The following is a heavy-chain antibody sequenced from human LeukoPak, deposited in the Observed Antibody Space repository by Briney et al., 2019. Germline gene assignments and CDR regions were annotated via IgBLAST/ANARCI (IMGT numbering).Heavy chain of an antibody. CDR1: GDSVSSNSAA. CDR2: TYYRSKWYY. Sequence: SQTLSLTCAISGDSVSSNSAAWSWVRQSPSRGLEWLGRTYYRSKWYYDYAVSVKSRITINPDTSKNHFSLQLNSVTPEDTAVYYCARGATAYFDYWGQGTLVTVSS. CDR3: ARGATAYFDY. D-gene: IGHD2-15*01. V-gene: IGHV6-1*01. J-gene: IGHJ4*02.